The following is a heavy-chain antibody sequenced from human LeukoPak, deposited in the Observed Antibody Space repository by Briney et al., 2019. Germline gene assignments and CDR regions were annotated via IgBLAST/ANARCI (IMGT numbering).Heavy chain of an antibody. CDR3: AKDLLRSSSWPNNWFDP. CDR1: GFTFSSYG. CDR2: IRYDGSNE. J-gene: IGHJ5*02. Sequence: GGSLRLSCAASGFTFSSYGMHWVRQAPGKGLEWVAFIRYDGSNEYYADSVKGRFTISRDNSKNTLYLQMNSLRAEDTAVYYCAKDLLRSSSWPNNWFDPWGQGTLVTVSS. D-gene: IGHD6-13*01. V-gene: IGHV3-30*02.